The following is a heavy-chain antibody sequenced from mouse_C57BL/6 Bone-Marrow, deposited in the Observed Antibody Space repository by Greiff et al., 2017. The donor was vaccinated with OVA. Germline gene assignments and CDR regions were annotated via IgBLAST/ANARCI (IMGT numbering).Heavy chain of an antibody. D-gene: IGHD2-4*01. Sequence: EVQLVESGGDLVKPGGSLKLSCAASGFTFSSYGMSWVRQTPDKRLEWVATISSGGSYPYYPDSVKGRFTISKDNVKNTLYPQRSSLKSDDTAMYYCARQGHYDSLYWYFDVWGTGTTVTVSS. CDR3: ARQGHYDSLYWYFDV. CDR1: GFTFSSYG. V-gene: IGHV5-6*01. J-gene: IGHJ1*03. CDR2: ISSGGSYP.